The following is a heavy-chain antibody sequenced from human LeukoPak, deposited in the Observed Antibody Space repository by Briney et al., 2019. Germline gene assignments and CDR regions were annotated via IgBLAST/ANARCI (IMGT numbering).Heavy chain of an antibody. CDR3: ARVSYYYDSSGYTPSLDY. V-gene: IGHV3-23*01. D-gene: IGHD3-22*01. Sequence: GGSLRLSCAASAITFSTYAMSWVRQAPGKGLECVSVISGGAGSTYYADSVKGRFTISRDNSKNTLYLQMNSLRAEDTAVYYCARVSYYYDSSGYTPSLDYWGQGTLVTVSS. CDR2: ISGGAGST. CDR1: AITFSTYA. J-gene: IGHJ4*02.